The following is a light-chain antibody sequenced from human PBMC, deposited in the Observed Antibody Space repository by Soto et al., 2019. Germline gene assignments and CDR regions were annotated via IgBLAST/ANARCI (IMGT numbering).Light chain of an antibody. CDR1: QNIYSN. CDR2: RAS. CDR3: LQYHNLWA. J-gene: IGKJ1*01. V-gene: IGKV3-15*01. Sequence: TLSLSPRERAPLTCRASQNIYSNVAWYQQRPGQAPRLLIYRASTRAPGIPARFSGSGSGTEFTLTISSLQSEDFTVYSCLQYHNLWAFGQGTKVDIK.